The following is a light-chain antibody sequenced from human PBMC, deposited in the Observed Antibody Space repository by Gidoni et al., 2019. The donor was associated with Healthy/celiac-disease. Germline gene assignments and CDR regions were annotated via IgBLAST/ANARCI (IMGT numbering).Light chain of an antibody. Sequence: DIQMTQSPSSLSASVGDRVTITCQASQDISNYLNWYQQKPGKAPKLLIYDASNLETGVPSRFSGSGSGTDFTFTISSLPPEDIATYYCQQYDNLPLTFGGGTKVEIK. CDR1: QDISNY. J-gene: IGKJ4*01. CDR2: DAS. CDR3: QQYDNLPLT. V-gene: IGKV1-33*01.